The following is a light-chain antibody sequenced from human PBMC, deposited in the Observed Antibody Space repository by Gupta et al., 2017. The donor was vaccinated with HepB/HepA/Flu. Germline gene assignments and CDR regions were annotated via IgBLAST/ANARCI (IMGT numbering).Light chain of an antibody. CDR2: AAS. CDR3: LQDKTSPFT. CDR1: QGITKS. V-gene: IGKV1-16*02. J-gene: IGKJ4*01. Sequence: DTQMTQSPSSLSASVGDRVTITCRASQGITKSLGWFQQKPGKTPKPLIYAASSLQGGVPSKFSGSGSGTDFTLTISSLQPEDFATYYCLQDKTSPFTCGRGTKVEIK.